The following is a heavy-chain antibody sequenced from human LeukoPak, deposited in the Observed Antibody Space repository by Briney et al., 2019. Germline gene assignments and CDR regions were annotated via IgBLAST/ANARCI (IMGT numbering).Heavy chain of an antibody. CDR1: GYTFTGYY. Sequence: ASVKVSCKASGYTFTGYYMHWVRQAPGQGLEWMGWINPNSGGTNYAQKFQGRVTMTRDTSISTAYMELSRLRSDDTAVCYCARDSIAAAGIDYWGQGTLVTVSS. D-gene: IGHD6-13*01. J-gene: IGHJ4*02. CDR2: INPNSGGT. CDR3: ARDSIAAAGIDY. V-gene: IGHV1-2*02.